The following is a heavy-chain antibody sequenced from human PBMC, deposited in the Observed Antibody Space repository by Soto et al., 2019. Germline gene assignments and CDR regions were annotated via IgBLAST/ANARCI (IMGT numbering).Heavy chain of an antibody. Sequence: QVQLQESGPGLVKPSQTLSLTCTVSGDSINNGGYYWSWIRQHPERGLEWIGFIYNSGTTYYNPSLRSRLTMSLDIPNNQFSLNLTSVTAADTATYYCAREGYYDNLWGSQNWGQGTVVIVSS. V-gene: IGHV4-31*03. CDR1: GDSINNGGYY. CDR3: AREGYYDNLWGSQN. J-gene: IGHJ3*01. CDR2: IYNSGTT. D-gene: IGHD3-16*01.